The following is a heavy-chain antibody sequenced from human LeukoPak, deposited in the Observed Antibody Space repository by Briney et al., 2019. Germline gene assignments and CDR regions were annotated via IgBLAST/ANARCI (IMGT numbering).Heavy chain of an antibody. CDR1: GGSISSYY. J-gene: IGHJ4*02. CDR3: ARAPSSGYDYYFDY. Sequence: PSETLSLTCTVSGGSISSYYWSWIRQPPGKGLEWIGYIYYSGSTNYSPSLKSRVTISVDTSKNQFSLKLSSVTAADTAVYYCARAPSSGYDYYFDYWGQGTLVTVSS. D-gene: IGHD3-22*01. CDR2: IYYSGST. V-gene: IGHV4-59*01.